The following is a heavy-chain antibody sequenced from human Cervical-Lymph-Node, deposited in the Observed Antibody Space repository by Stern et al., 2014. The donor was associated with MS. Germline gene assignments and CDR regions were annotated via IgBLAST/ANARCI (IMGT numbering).Heavy chain of an antibody. CDR2: ISTDTGGA. J-gene: IGHJ4*02. CDR1: GYSFTAYF. CDR3: ARDLGSHSDY. D-gene: IGHD1-26*01. Sequence: VQLVESGAEVKKPGASVKVSCKASGYSFTAYFIHWVRQAPGQGLEWMQWISTDTGGANYAQRFQGRVTMTRDTSISTTYMELSRLRSDDTAVYYCARDLGSHSDYWGQGTLVTVSS. V-gene: IGHV1-2*02.